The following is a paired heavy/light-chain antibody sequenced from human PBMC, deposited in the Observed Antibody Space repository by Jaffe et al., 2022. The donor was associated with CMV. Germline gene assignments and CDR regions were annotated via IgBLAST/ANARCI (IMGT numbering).Light chain of an antibody. CDR1: SSDVGGYNY. V-gene: IGLV2-8*01. J-gene: IGLJ3*02. CDR2: EVS. CDR3: SSFGGSNNLRV. Sequence: QSALTQPPSASGSPGQSVTISCTGTSSDVGGYNYVSWYQQHPGKAPKLMIYEVSKRPSGVPDRFSGSKSGNTASLTVSGLQAEDEADYYCSSFGGSNNLRVFGGGTKLTVL.
Heavy chain of an antibody. V-gene: IGHV3-64D*08. CDR3: ARGNNYASDL. J-gene: IGHJ4*02. D-gene: IGHD5-18*01. Sequence: EVQLVESGGGLVQPGGSLRLSCSVSGFTFSTYYFHWVRQAPGKGLELVSAISGNGGNTLYADSVKGRFTISRDNSKNTLYLQMSSLRTEDTGVYYCARGNNYASDLWGQGALVTVSS. CDR2: ISGNGGNT. CDR1: GFTFSTYY.